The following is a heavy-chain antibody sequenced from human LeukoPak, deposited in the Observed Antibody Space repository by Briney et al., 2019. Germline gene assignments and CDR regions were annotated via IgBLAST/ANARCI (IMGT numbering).Heavy chain of an antibody. CDR2: IYYSGST. V-gene: IGHV4-39*07. CDR1: GDSISSSNYY. J-gene: IGHJ4*02. D-gene: IGHD3-16*01. CDR3: AREFTFGGVIGY. Sequence: SETLSLTCTVSGDSISSSNYYWGWIRQPPGKGLEWIGNIYYSGSTYYNPSLKSRVTISVDTSKNQFSLKLSSVAAADTAVYYCAREFTFGGVIGYWGQGTLVTVSS.